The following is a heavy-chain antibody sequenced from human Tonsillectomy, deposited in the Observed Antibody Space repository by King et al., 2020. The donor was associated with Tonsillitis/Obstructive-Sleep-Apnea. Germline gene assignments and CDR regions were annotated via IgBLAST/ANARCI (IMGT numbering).Heavy chain of an antibody. D-gene: IGHD4-17*01. CDR3: AKVWEHDYGDYWDY. J-gene: IGHJ4*02. Sequence: VQLVESGGGLVQPGGSLRLSCAASGFTFSSYAMSWVRQAPGKGLEWVSAISRSGGSTYYADSVTGRFTISSDNSKNTLYLQMNSLRAEETAVYYCAKVWEHDYGDYWDYWGQGTLVTVSS. CDR2: ISRSGGST. CDR1: GFTFSSYA. V-gene: IGHV3-23*04.